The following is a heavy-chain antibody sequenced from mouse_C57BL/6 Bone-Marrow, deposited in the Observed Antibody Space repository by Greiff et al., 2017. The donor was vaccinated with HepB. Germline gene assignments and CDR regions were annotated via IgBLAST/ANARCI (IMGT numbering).Heavy chain of an antibody. Sequence: QVQLQQPGAELVKPGASVKMSCKASGYTFTSYWITWVKQRPGQGLEWIGDIYPGSGSTNYNEKFKSKATLAVDTSSSTAYMQLSSLTSEDSAVYYCARCSLTNFYYFDYWGQGTTLTVSS. CDR1: GYTFTSYW. J-gene: IGHJ2*01. D-gene: IGHD1-3*01. CDR2: IYPGSGST. CDR3: ARCSLTNFYYFDY. V-gene: IGHV1-55*01.